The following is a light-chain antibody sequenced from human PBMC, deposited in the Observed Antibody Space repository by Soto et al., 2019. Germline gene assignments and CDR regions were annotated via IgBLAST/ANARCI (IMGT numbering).Light chain of an antibody. J-gene: IGLJ3*02. Sequence: SYELTQPPSVSLAPGQTATVACGGDNIGSNNVQWYQQKPGQAPVLVMYDDTVRPSGIPERFSGSNSGNTATLAISSVGAGDEADYYCQVWESSNDHVVFGGGTKLTVL. CDR1: NIGSNN. CDR3: QVWESSNDHVV. V-gene: IGLV3-21*02. CDR2: DDT.